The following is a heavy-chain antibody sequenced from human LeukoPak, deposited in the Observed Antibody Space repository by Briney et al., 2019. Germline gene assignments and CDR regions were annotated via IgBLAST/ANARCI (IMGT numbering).Heavy chain of an antibody. CDR2: ISSSGSTI. CDR1: GFTFSSYE. J-gene: IGHJ4*02. V-gene: IGHV3-48*03. Sequence: GGSLRLSCAASGFTFSSYEMNWVRQAPGKGLAWVSYISSSGSTIYYADSVKGRFTISRDNAKNSLYLQMNSLRAEDTAVYYCAGYDFWSGYHTFDYWGQGTLVTVSS. CDR3: AGYDFWSGYHTFDY. D-gene: IGHD3-3*01.